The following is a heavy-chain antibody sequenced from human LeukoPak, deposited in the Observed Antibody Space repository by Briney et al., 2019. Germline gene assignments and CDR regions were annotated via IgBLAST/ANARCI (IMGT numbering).Heavy chain of an antibody. Sequence: SVKVXXXASGGTFSSYAISWVRQAPGQGLEWMGGIIPIFGTANYAQKFQGRVTITTDESTSTAYMELSSLRSEDTAVYYCARDRRRALDYWGQGTLVTVSS. CDR1: GGTFSSYA. V-gene: IGHV1-69*05. J-gene: IGHJ4*02. CDR3: ARDRRRALDY. CDR2: IIPIFGTA.